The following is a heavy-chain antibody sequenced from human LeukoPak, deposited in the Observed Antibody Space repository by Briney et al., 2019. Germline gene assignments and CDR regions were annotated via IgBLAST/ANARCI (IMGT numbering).Heavy chain of an antibody. J-gene: IGHJ3*02. D-gene: IGHD1-26*01. Sequence: SETLSLTCTVSGGSISSHYWSWIRQSPGKGLEWIGNIYYSGITNYNPSLKSRVTISLDTSKNQFSLMLSSVTAADTAVYYCARDRRWELLHAFDIWGQGTMVTVSS. V-gene: IGHV4-59*11. CDR3: ARDRRWELLHAFDI. CDR2: IYYSGIT. CDR1: GGSISSHY.